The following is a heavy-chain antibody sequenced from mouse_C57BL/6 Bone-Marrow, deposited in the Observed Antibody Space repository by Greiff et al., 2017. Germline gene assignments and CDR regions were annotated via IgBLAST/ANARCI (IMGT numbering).Heavy chain of an antibody. Sequence: VQLQQSGPGLVAPSQSLSITCTVSGFSLTSYAISWVRQPPGKGLEWLGVIWTGGGTNYNSALKSRLSNSKDNSKSQVFLKMNSLQTDDTARYYCARTPLTTVNFRYAMDYWGQGTSVTVSS. J-gene: IGHJ4*01. CDR1: GFSLTSYA. CDR3: ARTPLTTVNFRYAMDY. V-gene: IGHV2-9-1*01. CDR2: IWTGGGT. D-gene: IGHD1-1*01.